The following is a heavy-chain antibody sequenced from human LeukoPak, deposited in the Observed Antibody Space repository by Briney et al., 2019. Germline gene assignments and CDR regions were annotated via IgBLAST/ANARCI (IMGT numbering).Heavy chain of an antibody. CDR1: GFTFSTYA. D-gene: IGHD2-15*01. CDR2: ISGSDGST. Sequence: GGSLRLSCAASGFTFSTYAMSWVRQAPGKGLEWVSVISGSDGSTYYADSVKGRFTISRDNSKNTLYLQMNSLRAEDTAVYYCAKAPVTTCSGAYCYPFDYWSQGTLVTVSS. CDR3: AKAPVTTCSGAYCYPFDY. V-gene: IGHV3-23*01. J-gene: IGHJ4*02.